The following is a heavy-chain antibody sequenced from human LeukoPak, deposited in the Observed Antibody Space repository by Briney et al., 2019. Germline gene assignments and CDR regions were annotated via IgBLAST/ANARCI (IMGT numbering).Heavy chain of an antibody. J-gene: IGHJ4*02. V-gene: IGHV3-21*05. CDR3: ARDTVAFSSSLIDY. D-gene: IGHD6-13*01. CDR2: ISSSSSVI. Sequence: GGSLRLSCAASGFTFSTYSMNWVRQAPGKGLEWVSYISSSSSVIYFADSVQGRFTISRDNAKKSLYLQMNSLRAEDTAVYYCARDTVAFSSSLIDYWGQGTLVTVSS. CDR1: GFTFSTYS.